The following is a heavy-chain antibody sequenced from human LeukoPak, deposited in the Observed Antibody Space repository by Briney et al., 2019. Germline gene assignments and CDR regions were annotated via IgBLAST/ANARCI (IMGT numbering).Heavy chain of an antibody. CDR3: ARDAKGVGATVDY. CDR1: GGSISSGGYY. V-gene: IGHV4-31*03. CDR2: IYYSGST. Sequence: TLSLTCTVSGGSISSGGYYWSWIRQHPGKGLEWIGYIYYSGSTYYNPSLKSRVTISVDTSKNQFSLKLSSVTAADTAVYYCARDAKGVGATVDYWGQGTLVTVSS. J-gene: IGHJ4*02. D-gene: IGHD1-26*01.